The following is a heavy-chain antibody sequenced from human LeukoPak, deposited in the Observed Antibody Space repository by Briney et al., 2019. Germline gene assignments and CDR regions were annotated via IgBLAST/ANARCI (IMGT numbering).Heavy chain of an antibody. V-gene: IGHV4-59*01. Sequence: PSETLSLTCTVSGGSISSYYWSWIRQPPGKGLEWIGYIYYSGSTNYNPSLKSRVTISVDTSKNQFSLKLSSVTAADTVVYYCAREGDSSGYTWGQGTLVTVSS. CDR3: AREGDSSGYT. J-gene: IGHJ5*02. D-gene: IGHD3-22*01. CDR2: IYYSGST. CDR1: GGSISSYY.